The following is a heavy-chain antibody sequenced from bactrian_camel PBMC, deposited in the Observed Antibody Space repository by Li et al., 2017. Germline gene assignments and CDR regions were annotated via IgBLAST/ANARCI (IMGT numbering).Heavy chain of an antibody. CDR1: GLTIRVYNTYC. CDR2: MSVDGVP. Sequence: HVQLVESGGGSVQSGGSLRLSCAYSGLTIRVYNTYCLAWFRRRPQRVREAMARMSVDGVPTYDDSVQGRFTISRDSAKNALILQMNTVNPGDSAMYYCAADTTRPGCTEYEALYDIWGQGTQVTVS. J-gene: IGHJ4*01. D-gene: IGHD5*01. CDR3: AADTTRPGCTEYEALYDI. V-gene: IGHV3S5*01.